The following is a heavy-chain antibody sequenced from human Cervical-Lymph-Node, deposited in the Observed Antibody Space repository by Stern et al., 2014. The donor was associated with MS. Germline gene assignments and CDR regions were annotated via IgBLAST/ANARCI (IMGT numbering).Heavy chain of an antibody. CDR3: AREAYGDY. J-gene: IGHJ4*02. Sequence: EVQLVESGGGLVQPGGSLRLSCEVSGFTFSDHYMDWVRQAPGKGLEWIGRSRNKAKSYTTDYASSVKGRFTISRDDSKNSLFLQMYSLKTEYTAVYYCAREAYGDYWGQGTLVTVSS. CDR2: SRNKAKSYTT. V-gene: IGHV3-72*01. CDR1: GFTFSDHY. D-gene: IGHD4-17*01.